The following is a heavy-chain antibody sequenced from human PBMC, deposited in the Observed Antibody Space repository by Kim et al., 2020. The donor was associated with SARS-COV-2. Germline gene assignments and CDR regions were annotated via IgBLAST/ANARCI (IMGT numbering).Heavy chain of an antibody. Sequence: GESLKISCKVSGFSVTTYWISLVRQMPGKGLEGMGWIDPSDSYTNYSPSFQGHVTISADKSIGTAYLQWSSLKASDTAMYYCATAPGSGRQFPFDYWGQG. D-gene: IGHD3-10*01. CDR1: GFSVTTYW. V-gene: IGHV5-10-1*01. CDR2: IDPSDSYT. CDR3: ATAPGSGRQFPFDY. J-gene: IGHJ4*02.